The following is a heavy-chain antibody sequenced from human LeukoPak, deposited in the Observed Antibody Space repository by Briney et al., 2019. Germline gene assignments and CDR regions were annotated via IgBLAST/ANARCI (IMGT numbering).Heavy chain of an antibody. V-gene: IGHV4-34*01. Sequence: SETLSLTCAVYGGSFSGYYWSWIRQPPGKGLEWIGEINHGGSTNYNPSLKSRVTISVDTSKNQFSLKLSSVTAADTAVYYCTRSPDYWGQGTLVTVSS. CDR2: INHGGST. J-gene: IGHJ4*02. CDR3: TRSPDY. D-gene: IGHD1-26*01. CDR1: GGSFSGYY.